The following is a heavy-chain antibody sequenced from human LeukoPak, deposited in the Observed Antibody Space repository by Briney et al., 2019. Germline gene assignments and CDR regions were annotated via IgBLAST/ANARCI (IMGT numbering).Heavy chain of an antibody. CDR3: AKGLWELIHDPFDY. D-gene: IGHD1-26*01. CDR1: GFTVSSNY. Sequence: GGSLRLSCAASGFTVSSNYMSWVRQAPGKGLEWVSVIYGGGSTYYADSVKGRFTISRDNSKNTLYLQMNSLRAEDTAVYYCAKGLWELIHDPFDYWGQGTLVTVSS. J-gene: IGHJ4*02. V-gene: IGHV3-66*01. CDR2: IYGGGST.